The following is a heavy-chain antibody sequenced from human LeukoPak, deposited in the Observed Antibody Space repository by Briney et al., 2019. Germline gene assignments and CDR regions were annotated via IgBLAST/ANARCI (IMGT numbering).Heavy chain of an antibody. V-gene: IGHV4-39*01. CDR1: GGSIDSRSFY. J-gene: IGHJ4*02. CDR2: IYYSGST. Sequence: PSETLSLTCTVSGGSIDSRSFYWGWIRQPPGKGLEWIGIIYYSGSTYYNPSLESRVTMSVDTSKNQLSLRLSSVTAADTAVYYCARTLPTNYYDSSGYDYWGQGALVTVSS. D-gene: IGHD3-22*01. CDR3: ARTLPTNYYDSSGYDY.